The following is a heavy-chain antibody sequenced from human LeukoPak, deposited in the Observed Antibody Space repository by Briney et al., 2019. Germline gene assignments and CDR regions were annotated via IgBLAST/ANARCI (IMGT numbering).Heavy chain of an antibody. D-gene: IGHD2/OR15-2a*01. J-gene: IGHJ5*02. CDR2: ISYSSTTI. CDR3: ASFNVIIYFDP. CDR1: GFTFRSYN. V-gene: IGHV3-48*01. Sequence: GGSLRLSCAASGFTFRSYNMNWVRQAPGKRLEWISYISYSSTTIYYADSVKGRFTISRDNAKNSLYLQMNNLRAEDAALYYCASFNVIIYFDPWGQGILVTVSS.